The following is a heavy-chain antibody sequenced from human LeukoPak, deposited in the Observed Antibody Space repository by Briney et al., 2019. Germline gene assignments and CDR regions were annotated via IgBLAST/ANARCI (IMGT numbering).Heavy chain of an antibody. D-gene: IGHD5-18*01. V-gene: IGHV1-46*01. CDR1: GYTFTSYY. CDR3: ARDQGYKVYYYYMDV. J-gene: IGHJ6*03. CDR2: INPSGGST. Sequence: ASVKVSCKASGYTFTSYYMHWVRQAPGQGLEWMGIINPSGGSTSYAQEFQGRVTMTRDMSTSTVYMELSSLRSEDTAVYYCARDQGYKVYYYYMDVWGKGTTVTVSS.